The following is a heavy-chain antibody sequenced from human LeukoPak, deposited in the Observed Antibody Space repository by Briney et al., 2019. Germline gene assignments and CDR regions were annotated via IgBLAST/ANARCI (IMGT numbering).Heavy chain of an antibody. V-gene: IGHV3-23*01. CDR3: AKASRRHCGTTICYTLDY. CDR2: ISGSGGST. J-gene: IGHJ4*02. CDR1: GFTFSSYA. D-gene: IGHD2-2*02. Sequence: GGSLRLSCAASGFTFSSYAMSWVRQAPGKGLEWVSAISGSGGSTYYADSVKGRFTISRENSKNTLYLQMNSLRAADTAKYYCAKASRRHCGTTICYTLDYWGQGTLVTVSS.